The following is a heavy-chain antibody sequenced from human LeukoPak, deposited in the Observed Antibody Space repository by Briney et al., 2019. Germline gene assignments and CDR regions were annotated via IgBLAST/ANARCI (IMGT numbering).Heavy chain of an antibody. Sequence: SETLSLTCTVSGGSISSYYWSWIRQPPGKGLEWIGYIYYSGSTNYNPSLKSRVTISVDTSKNQFSLKLSSVTAADTAVYYCARQWHCKSAFDIWGQGTMVTVSS. J-gene: IGHJ3*02. V-gene: IGHV4-59*08. CDR1: GGSISSYY. CDR3: ARQWHCKSAFDI. D-gene: IGHD2-21*02. CDR2: IYYSGST.